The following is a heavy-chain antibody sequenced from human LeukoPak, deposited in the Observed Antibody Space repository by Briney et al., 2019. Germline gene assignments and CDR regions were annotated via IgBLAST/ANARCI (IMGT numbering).Heavy chain of an antibody. CDR1: GYTFGGYG. D-gene: IGHD3-10*01. V-gene: IGHV3-30*18. CDR3: AKDRSTMVRGVIIAYYFDY. CDR2: ISYDGSNK. J-gene: IGHJ4*02. Sequence: GGSPRLSSAPSGYTFGGYGMHRVPAAPGKGLEGVAVISYDGSNKYYADSVKGRFTISRENSKNTVYLQMNRLRAEDTAVYYCAKDRSTMVRGVIIAYYFDYWGRGTLVTVSS.